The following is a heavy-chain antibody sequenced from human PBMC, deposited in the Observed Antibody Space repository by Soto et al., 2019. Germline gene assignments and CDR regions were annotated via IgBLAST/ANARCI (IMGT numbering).Heavy chain of an antibody. CDR1: GFSFNTYG. V-gene: IGHV3-33*08. CDR3: AREGYSGYFFDY. CDR2: IWHDGTNK. D-gene: IGHD5-12*01. Sequence: QVLLVESGGGVVQPGTSLRLSCVASGFSFNTYGMHWVRQPPGKGLEWVAGIWHDGTNKYYADSVQGRVTISRDNSGNTLYLHMSSLRVEDTAKYFCAREGYSGYFFDYWGQGTLVSVSS. J-gene: IGHJ4*02.